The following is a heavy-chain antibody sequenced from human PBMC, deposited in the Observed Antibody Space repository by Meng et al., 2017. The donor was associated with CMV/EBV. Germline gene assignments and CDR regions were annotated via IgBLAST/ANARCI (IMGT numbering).Heavy chain of an antibody. V-gene: IGHV3-66*01. Sequence: EVETVESGGGLVQPGGSLRLSCAASGFTVSINYMSWVRQAPGKGLEWVSVIYSGGSTYYADSVKGRFTISRDNSKNTLYLQMNSLRAEDTAVYYCASYSSGWYIQHWGQGTLVTVSS. J-gene: IGHJ1*01. CDR2: IYSGGST. D-gene: IGHD6-19*01. CDR1: GFTVSINY. CDR3: ASYSSGWYIQH.